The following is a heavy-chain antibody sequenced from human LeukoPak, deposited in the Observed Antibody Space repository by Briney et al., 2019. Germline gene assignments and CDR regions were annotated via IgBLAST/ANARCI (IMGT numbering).Heavy chain of an antibody. Sequence: PGGSLRLSCAASGFTFSRFSMNWVRQAPGKGLEWVSSISSSGTYIYYADSVKGRFTISRDSAKNSLYLQMNSLRAEDTAVYYCARDDFYDSSVLPLYYYMDVWGKGTTVTVSS. CDR2: ISSSGTYI. D-gene: IGHD3-22*01. J-gene: IGHJ6*03. CDR1: GFTFSRFS. CDR3: ARDDFYDSSVLPLYYYMDV. V-gene: IGHV3-21*01.